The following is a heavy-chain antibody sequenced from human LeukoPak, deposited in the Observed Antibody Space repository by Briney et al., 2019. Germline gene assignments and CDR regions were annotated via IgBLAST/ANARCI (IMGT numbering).Heavy chain of an antibody. CDR1: GFTFSSYA. Sequence: PGGSLRLSCAASGFTFSSYAMHWVRQAPGKGLEWVAVISYDGSNKYYADSVKGLFTISRDNSKNTLYLQMNSLRAEDTAVYYCAKGLGYSGYESFDYWGQGTLVTVSS. D-gene: IGHD5-12*01. V-gene: IGHV3-30*04. CDR2: ISYDGSNK. CDR3: AKGLGYSGYESFDY. J-gene: IGHJ4*02.